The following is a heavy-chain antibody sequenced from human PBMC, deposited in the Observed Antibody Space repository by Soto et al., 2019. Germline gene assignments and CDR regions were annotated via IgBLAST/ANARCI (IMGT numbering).Heavy chain of an antibody. J-gene: IGHJ1*01. Sequence: PGGSLRLSCAASGFTFSSYWMSWVRQAPGKGLEWVANIKQDVSEKYYVDSVKGRFTISRDNAKNSLYLQMNSLRAEDTAVYYCARETRGYSYGPARYFQHWGQGTPVTFSS. CDR2: IKQDVSEK. V-gene: IGHV3-7*03. CDR3: ARETRGYSYGPARYFQH. D-gene: IGHD5-18*01. CDR1: GFTFSSYW.